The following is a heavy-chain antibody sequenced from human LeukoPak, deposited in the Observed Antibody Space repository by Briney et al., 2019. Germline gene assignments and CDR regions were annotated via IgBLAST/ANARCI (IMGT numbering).Heavy chain of an antibody. V-gene: IGHV3-53*01. Sequence: GGSLRLTCAASGFTVITNDMTWVRQAPGKGLEWVSVLYSDGNTKYADSVQGRFTISRDNSKNTLYLEMNSLSPDDTAVYYCARGVEPLAANTLAYWGQGTLVTVSS. J-gene: IGHJ4*02. CDR3: ARGVEPLAANTLAY. CDR1: GFTVITND. CDR2: LYSDGNT. D-gene: IGHD1-14*01.